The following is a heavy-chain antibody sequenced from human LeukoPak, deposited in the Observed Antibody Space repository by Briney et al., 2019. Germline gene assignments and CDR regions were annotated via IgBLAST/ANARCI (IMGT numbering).Heavy chain of an antibody. J-gene: IGHJ4*02. D-gene: IGHD3-16*01. CDR1: GFTFSSCA. Sequence: GSLRLSCAASGFTFSSCAMHWIRQAPGKGLEWVAVISYDGSNKYYADSVKGRFTISRDNSKNTLYLQMNSLRAEDTAVYYCCLLDYWGQGTLVTASS. CDR2: ISYDGSNK. CDR3: CLLDY. V-gene: IGHV3-30*04.